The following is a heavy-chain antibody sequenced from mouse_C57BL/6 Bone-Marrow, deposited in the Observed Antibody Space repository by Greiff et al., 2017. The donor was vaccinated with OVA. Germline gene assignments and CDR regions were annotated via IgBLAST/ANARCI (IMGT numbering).Heavy chain of an antibody. CDR2: IYPGSGST. CDR3: ARGGNYYYGSLTY. V-gene: IGHV1-55*01. D-gene: IGHD1-1*01. CDR1: GYTFTSYW. Sequence: QVQLQQSGAELVKPGASVKMSCKASGYTFTSYWITWVKQRPGQGLEWIGDIYPGSGSTNYNEKFKSKATLTVDTSSSTAYMQLSSLTSDDSAVYYCARGGNYYYGSLTYWGQGTLVTVSA. J-gene: IGHJ3*01.